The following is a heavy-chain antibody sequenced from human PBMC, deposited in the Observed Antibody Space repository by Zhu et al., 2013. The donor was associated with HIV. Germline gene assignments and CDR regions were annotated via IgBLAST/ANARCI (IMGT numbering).Heavy chain of an antibody. Sequence: QVQLVQSGAEVKKPGSSVKVSCKASGGTFSSYAISWVRQAPGQGLEWMGGIIPIFGTANYAQKFQGRVTITADESTSTAYMELSSLRSEDTAVYYCARSYLYYYDSSGYYYGDYWGQGTLVTVSS. J-gene: IGHJ4*02. D-gene: IGHD3-22*01. CDR3: ARSYLYYYDSSGYYYGDY. V-gene: IGHV1-69*12. CDR2: IIPIFGTA. CDR1: GGTFSSYA.